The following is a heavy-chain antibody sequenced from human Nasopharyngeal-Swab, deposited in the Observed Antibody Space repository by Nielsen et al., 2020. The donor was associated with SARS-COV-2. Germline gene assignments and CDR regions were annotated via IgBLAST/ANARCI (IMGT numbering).Heavy chain of an antibody. V-gene: IGHV3-33*06. Sequence: GESLKISCAASGFTFSRYAMHWVRQAPGKGLEWVTLIWYDGTNTYYADSVKGRFTISRDNSKNTVYLHMNSLRAEDTAIYYCAKGFLDCYYYMDVWGKGTTVTVSS. CDR2: IWYDGTNT. CDR1: GFTFSRYA. D-gene: IGHD3-10*01. CDR3: AKGFLDCYYYMDV. J-gene: IGHJ6*03.